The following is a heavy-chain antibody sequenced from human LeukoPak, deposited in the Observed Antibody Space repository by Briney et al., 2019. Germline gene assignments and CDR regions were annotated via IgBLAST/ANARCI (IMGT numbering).Heavy chain of an antibody. J-gene: IGHJ6*03. V-gene: IGHV4-34*01. CDR3: ARVTVVRGHYYYYYLDV. CDR1: GGSFSGYY. CDR2: INQSGST. D-gene: IGHD3-10*01. Sequence: SETLSLTCAVYGGSFSGYYWSWIPQPPGKGLEWIGDINQSGSTNYNPSLKSRVTISVDTSKNQFSLKLSSVTAAVTAVYYWARVTVVRGHYYYYYLDVWGKGTTVTVSS.